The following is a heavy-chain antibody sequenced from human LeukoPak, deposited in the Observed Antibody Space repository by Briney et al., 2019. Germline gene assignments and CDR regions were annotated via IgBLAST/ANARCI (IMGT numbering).Heavy chain of an antibody. D-gene: IGHD2-2*01. J-gene: IGHJ4*02. CDR3: ARDSGEAEVPAAMFDY. Sequence: MTSETLSLTCAVYGGSFSGYYWSWIRQPPGKGLEWIREINHSGSTNYNPSLKSRVTISVDTSKNQFSLKLSSVTAADTAVYYCARDSGEAEVPAAMFDYWGQGTLVTVSS. CDR1: GGSFSGYY. V-gene: IGHV4-34*01. CDR2: INHSGST.